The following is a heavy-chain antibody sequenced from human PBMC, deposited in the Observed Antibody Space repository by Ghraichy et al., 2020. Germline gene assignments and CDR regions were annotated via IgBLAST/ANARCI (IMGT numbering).Heavy chain of an antibody. CDR3: AKGVDAFDI. V-gene: IGHV3-23*01. CDR1: GFTFSSYA. J-gene: IGHJ3*02. CDR2: ISGSGGNT. Sequence: GESLRLSCAASGFTFSSYAMNWVRQAPGKGLEWVSTISGSGGNTYYADSVKGRFTISRDNSKNTLYLQMNSLRAEDTAVYYCAKGVDAFDIWGQGTMVTVSS. D-gene: IGHD6-6*01.